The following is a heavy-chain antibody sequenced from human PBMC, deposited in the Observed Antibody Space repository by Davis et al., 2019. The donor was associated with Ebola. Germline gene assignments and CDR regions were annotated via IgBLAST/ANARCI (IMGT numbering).Heavy chain of an antibody. J-gene: IGHJ4*02. Sequence: GESLKISCAASGFTFSSYWMHWVRQAPGKGLVWVSRINNDGSSTSYADSVKGRFTISRDNAKNTLYLQMNSLRPEDTAVYYCARDSDDYSFDYWGQGTLVTVSS. D-gene: IGHD4-11*01. CDR1: GFTFSSYW. CDR2: INNDGSST. V-gene: IGHV3-74*01. CDR3: ARDSDDYSFDY.